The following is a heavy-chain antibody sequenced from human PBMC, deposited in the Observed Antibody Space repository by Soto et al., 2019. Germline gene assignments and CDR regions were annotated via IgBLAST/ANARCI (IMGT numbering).Heavy chain of an antibody. V-gene: IGHV4-4*02. D-gene: IGHD7-27*01. CDR1: GGSISSSNW. CDR2: IYYSGST. Sequence: SETLSLTCAVSGGSISSSNWWSWVRQPPGKGLEWIGEIYYSGSTYYNPSLKSRVTISVDTSKNQFSLKLSSVTAADTAVYYCARHWDCLDAFDIWGQGTMVTVSS. J-gene: IGHJ3*02. CDR3: ARHWDCLDAFDI.